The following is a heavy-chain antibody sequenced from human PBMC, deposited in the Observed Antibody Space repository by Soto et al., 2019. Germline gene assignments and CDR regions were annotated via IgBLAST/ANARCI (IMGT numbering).Heavy chain of an antibody. CDR2: ISAYNGNT. CDR3: AREEGEYSYGYYFDY. D-gene: IGHD5-18*01. CDR1: GYTFTSYG. J-gene: IGHJ4*02. V-gene: IGHV1-18*04. Sequence: QVQLVQSGAEVKKPGASVKVSCKASGYTFTSYGISWVRQAPGQGLEWMGWISAYNGNTNYAQKFQGRVTITADESTSTAYMELSSLRSEDTAVYYCAREEGEYSYGYYFDYWGQGTLVTVSS.